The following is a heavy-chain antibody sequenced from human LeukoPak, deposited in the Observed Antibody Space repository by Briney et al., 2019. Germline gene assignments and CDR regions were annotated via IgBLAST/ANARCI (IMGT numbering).Heavy chain of an antibody. D-gene: IGHD2-15*01. CDR2: ISYDGSNK. J-gene: IGHJ4*02. CDR3: ARAYCSGGSCYSGF. CDR1: GFTFRNYW. Sequence: PGGSLRLSCAASGFTFRNYWMSWVRQAPGKGLEWVAVISYDGSNKYYADSVKGRFTISRDNSKNTLYLQMNSLRAEDTAVYYCARAYCSGGSCYSGFWGQGTLVTVSS. V-gene: IGHV3-30-3*01.